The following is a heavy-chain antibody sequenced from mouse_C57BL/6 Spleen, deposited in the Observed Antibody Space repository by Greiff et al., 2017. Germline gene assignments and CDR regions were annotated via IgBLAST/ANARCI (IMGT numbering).Heavy chain of an antibody. V-gene: IGHV5-9-1*02. J-gene: IGHJ3*01. CDR1: GFTFSSYA. D-gene: IGHD6-1*01. CDR2: ISSGGDYI. CDR3: TRASGAWFAY. Sequence: EVQLQESGEGLVKPGGSLKLSCAASGFTFSSYAMSWVRQTPEKRLEWVAYISSGGDYIYYADTVKGRFTISRDNARNTLYLQMSSLKSEDTAMYYCTRASGAWFAYWGQGTLVTVSA.